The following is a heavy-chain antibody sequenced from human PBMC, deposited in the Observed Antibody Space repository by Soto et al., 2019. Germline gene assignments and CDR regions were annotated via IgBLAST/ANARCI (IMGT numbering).Heavy chain of an antibody. Sequence: QVQLVQSGAEVKKPGSSVKVSCKVSGGTFSTYIISWVRQAPGHGLEWMGGIIPLFGAANYAQKFQGRVTIPADKSTSTAYMELSSLRSEDTAIYYCAREDSSGYRFDYWGQGTLVTVST. V-gene: IGHV1-69*06. J-gene: IGHJ4*02. CDR3: AREDSSGYRFDY. CDR1: GGTFSTYI. D-gene: IGHD3-22*01. CDR2: IIPLFGAA.